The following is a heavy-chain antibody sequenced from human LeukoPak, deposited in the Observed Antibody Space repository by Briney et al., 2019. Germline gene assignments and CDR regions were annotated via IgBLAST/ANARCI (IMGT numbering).Heavy chain of an antibody. V-gene: IGHV1-2*04. D-gene: IGHD6-19*01. Sequence: ASVKVSCKASGYTFTGYYMHWVRQAPGQGLEWMGWINPNSGGTNYAQKFQGWVTMTRDASISTAYMELSRLRSDDTAVYYCARAAAQASSGWLGYWGQGTLVTVSS. J-gene: IGHJ4*02. CDR3: ARAAAQASSGWLGY. CDR1: GYTFTGYY. CDR2: INPNSGGT.